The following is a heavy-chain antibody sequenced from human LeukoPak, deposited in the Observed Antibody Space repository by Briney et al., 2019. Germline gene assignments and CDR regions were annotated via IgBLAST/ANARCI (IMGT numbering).Heavy chain of an antibody. Sequence: GGSLRLSCAASGFTFSSYAMHWVRQAPGKGLEYVSAISSNGGSTYYADSVKGRFTISRDNSKNTLYLQMGSLSAEDMAVYYCASGKSYYYDSSGYCAYWGQGTLVTVSS. CDR1: GFTFSSYA. V-gene: IGHV3-64*02. CDR3: ASGKSYYYDSSGYCAY. CDR2: ISSNGGST. D-gene: IGHD3-22*01. J-gene: IGHJ4*02.